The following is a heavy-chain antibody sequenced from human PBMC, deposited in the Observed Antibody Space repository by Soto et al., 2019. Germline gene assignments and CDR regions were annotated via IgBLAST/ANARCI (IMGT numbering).Heavy chain of an antibody. D-gene: IGHD2-8*01. J-gene: IGHJ4*02. CDR2: ISGDGSAT. CDR3: ARKDRNGGDYDY. Sequence: PGGSLRLSCAASGFTFSGYWMHWVRQPPGKGLERVSRISGDGSATNYANFVKGRFTISRDNAKNTLYLEMNSLRSEDTAVYYCARKDRNGGDYDYWGQGTLVTVSS. CDR1: GFTFSGYW. V-gene: IGHV3-74*01.